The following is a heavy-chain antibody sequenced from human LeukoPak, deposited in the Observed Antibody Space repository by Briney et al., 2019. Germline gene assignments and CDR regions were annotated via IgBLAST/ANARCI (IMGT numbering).Heavy chain of an antibody. Sequence: PGGSLRLSCAASGFTFSDYYMSWIRQAPGKGLEWVAVISYDGSHKDHVDSVKGRFTISRDNSKNTLHLQMNSLRAEDTAVFYCVKDRGSRSSYYYYGMDVWGQGTTVTVSS. D-gene: IGHD1-26*01. CDR2: ISYDGSHK. V-gene: IGHV3-30*18. CDR3: VKDRGSRSSYYYYGMDV. CDR1: GFTFSDYY. J-gene: IGHJ6*02.